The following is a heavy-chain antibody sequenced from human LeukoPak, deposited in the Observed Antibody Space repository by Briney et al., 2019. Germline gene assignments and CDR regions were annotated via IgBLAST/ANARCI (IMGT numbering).Heavy chain of an antibody. Sequence: SETLSLTCTVSGGSISSYYWSWIRQPPGKGLEWIGYIYYSGSTNYNPSLKSRVTISVDTSKNKFSLKLSSVTAADTAVYYCARVSIFTGYSQKGYYYYGMDVWGQGTTVTVSS. CDR2: IYYSGST. D-gene: IGHD3-9*01. CDR1: GGSISSYY. J-gene: IGHJ6*02. CDR3: ARVSIFTGYSQKGYYYYGMDV. V-gene: IGHV4-59*01.